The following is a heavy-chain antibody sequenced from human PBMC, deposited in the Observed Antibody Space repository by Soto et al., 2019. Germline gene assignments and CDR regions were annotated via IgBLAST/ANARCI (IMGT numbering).Heavy chain of an antibody. J-gene: IGHJ6*02. CDR3: ARDFSVPAAIPYYYYYGMDV. V-gene: IGHV3-48*01. CDR2: ISSSSSTI. D-gene: IGHD2-2*01. CDR1: GFTFSSYA. Sequence: GGSLRLSCAASGFTFSSYAMNWVRQAPGKGLEWVSYISSSSSTIYYADSVKGRFTISRDNAKNSLYLQMNSLRAEDTAVYYCARDFSVPAAIPYYYYYGMDVWGQGTTVTVSS.